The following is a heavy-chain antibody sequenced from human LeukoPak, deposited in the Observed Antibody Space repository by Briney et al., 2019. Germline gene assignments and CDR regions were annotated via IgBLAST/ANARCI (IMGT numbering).Heavy chain of an antibody. CDR2: INHSGST. CDR1: GGSFSVYY. V-gene: IGHV4-34*01. J-gene: IGHJ4*02. CDR3: ASSPPGYCSGGSCYPFDY. Sequence: SETLSLTCAVYGGSFSVYYWSWIRQPPGKGLEWMGEINHSGSTNYNPSLKSRVTISVDTSKNQFSLKLSSVTAADTAVYYCASSPPGYCSGGSCYPFDYWGQGTLVPVSS. D-gene: IGHD2-15*01.